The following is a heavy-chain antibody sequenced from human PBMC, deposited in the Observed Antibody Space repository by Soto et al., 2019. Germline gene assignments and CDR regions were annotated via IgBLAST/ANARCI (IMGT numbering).Heavy chain of an antibody. CDR2: ISKDGSKT. Sequence: EVRLVESGGGLVQPGGSLRLSCAASGFTFSSDCMTWVRQAPGKGVEWVANISKDGSKTSYLDSVRGRFTISRDNAQNSLCLQLGGLRAEVYDCYYWSREVTPAAASVYFDAVAIWGQWTRVTVS. D-gene: IGHD2-21*02. J-gene: IGHJ3*02. V-gene: IGHV3-7*05. CDR1: GFTFSSDC. CDR3: SREVTPAAASVYFDAVAI.